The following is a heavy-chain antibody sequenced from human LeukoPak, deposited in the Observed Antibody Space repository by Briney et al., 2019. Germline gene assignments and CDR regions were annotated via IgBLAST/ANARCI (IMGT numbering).Heavy chain of an antibody. J-gene: IGHJ4*02. CDR2: IRCDGSNK. CDR3: ARYHCSSISCYSEVSFDS. V-gene: IGHV3-30*02. D-gene: IGHD2-2*01. CDR1: GFTFSSYG. Sequence: PGGSLRLSCAASGFTFSSYGMHWVRQAPGKGLEWVAFIRCDGSNKYYADSVKGRFTISRDNSKNTLYLQMNSLRAEDTALYYCARYHCSSISCYSEVSFDSWGQGTLVTVSS.